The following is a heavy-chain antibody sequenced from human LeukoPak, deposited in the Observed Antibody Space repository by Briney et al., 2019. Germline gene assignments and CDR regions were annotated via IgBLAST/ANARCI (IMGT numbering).Heavy chain of an antibody. D-gene: IGHD5-24*01. CDR2: IYYSGST. V-gene: IGHV4-39*01. CDR3: ARGFREMATEDYFDY. J-gene: IGHJ4*02. Sequence: SETLSLTCTVSGGSISSSSYHWGWIRQPPGKGLEWIGSIYYSGSTYYNPSLKSRVTISVDTSKNQFSLKLSSVTAADTAVYYCARGFREMATEDYFDYWGQGTLVTVSS. CDR1: GGSISSSSYH.